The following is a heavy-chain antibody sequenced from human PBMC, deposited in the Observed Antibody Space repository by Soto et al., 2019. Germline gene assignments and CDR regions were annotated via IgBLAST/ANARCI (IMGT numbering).Heavy chain of an antibody. Sequence: QVQLLQSGAELREPGSSVRVSCTPSGGTFVSSAFAWVRQAPGGKIEWMGGIIPILGSTKYAEKFLGRLTIRADDSSRTAYLELSSLTFDDTDVYFCAKKNPPGDSNKAWLDPWGQGTLVTVST. J-gene: IGHJ5*02. CDR3: AKKNPPGDSNKAWLDP. CDR1: GGTFVSSA. CDR2: IIPILGST. V-gene: IGHV1-69*01. D-gene: IGHD2-8*01.